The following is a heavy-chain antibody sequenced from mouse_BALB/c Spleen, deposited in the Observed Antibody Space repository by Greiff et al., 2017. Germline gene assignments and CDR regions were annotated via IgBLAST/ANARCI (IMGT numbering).Heavy chain of an antibody. CDR2: IDPSDSET. Sequence: QVQLQQSGPQLVRPGASVKISCKASGYSFTSYWMHWVKQRPGQGLEWIGMIDPSDSETRLNQKFKDKATLTVDKSSSTAYMQLSSPTSEDSAVYYCARSIYYGYDLDYWGQGTTLTVSS. V-gene: IGHV1S127*01. CDR3: ARSIYYGYDLDY. CDR1: GYSFTSYW. D-gene: IGHD2-2*01. J-gene: IGHJ2*01.